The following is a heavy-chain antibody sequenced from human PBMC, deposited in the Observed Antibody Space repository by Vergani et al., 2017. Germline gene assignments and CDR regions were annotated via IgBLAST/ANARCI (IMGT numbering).Heavy chain of an antibody. V-gene: IGHV3-30*02. CDR1: GYTFGHFD. J-gene: IGHJ6*02. Sequence: QEQLLQSGGGVVQPGGSLRLSCIGSGYTFGHFDMHWVRQAPGKGLAWVAFIRYDGSNPQYIYSVKGRFTISRDNSKDTLFLQMHGLRPEYTGTYFCAKKGGSLYYYGVDVWGQGTTITVSS. CDR2: IRYDGSNP. CDR3: AKKGGSLYYYGVDV. D-gene: IGHD1-26*01.